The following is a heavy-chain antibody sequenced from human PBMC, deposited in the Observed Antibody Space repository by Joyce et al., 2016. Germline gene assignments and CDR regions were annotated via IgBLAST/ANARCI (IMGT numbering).Heavy chain of an antibody. D-gene: IGHD3-3*01. Sequence: EVQLLESGGGLVQPGGSLRLSCAASGFTFSSYAMSWVRQALGKGLEWVSTISASGGSTYYADSVKGRFTISRDNSEDSLYLHMNSLRAEDTAVYYCATWAPTNYDFWSGYSYYFDNWGQGTLVTVSS. V-gene: IGHV3-23*01. CDR1: GFTFSSYA. CDR3: ATWAPTNYDFWSGYSYYFDN. CDR2: ISASGGST. J-gene: IGHJ4*02.